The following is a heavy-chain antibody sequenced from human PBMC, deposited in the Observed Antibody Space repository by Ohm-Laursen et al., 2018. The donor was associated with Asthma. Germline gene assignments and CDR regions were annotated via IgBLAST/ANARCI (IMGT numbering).Heavy chain of an antibody. Sequence: SLRLSCAASGFTFSSYSMNWVRQAPGKGLEWVSSISSSSSYIYYADSVKGRFTISRDNAKNLLYLQMNSLRAEDTAVYYCARDPPYSSSAHFDYWGQGTLVTVSS. D-gene: IGHD6-6*01. CDR1: GFTFSSYS. V-gene: IGHV3-21*01. CDR3: ARDPPYSSSAHFDY. CDR2: ISSSSSYI. J-gene: IGHJ4*02.